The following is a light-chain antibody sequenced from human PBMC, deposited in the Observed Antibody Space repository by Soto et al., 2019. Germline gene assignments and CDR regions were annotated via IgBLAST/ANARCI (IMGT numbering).Light chain of an antibody. Sequence: DIQMTQSPATLSASVGDRVTITCRASQSISSWLAWYQQRPGKAPKLLIYDASNLETGVPSRFSGGGSGTDFTFPITSLQPEDIATYYCQQYANLPITFGQGTRLEI. CDR3: QQYANLPIT. J-gene: IGKJ5*01. V-gene: IGKV1-33*01. CDR1: QSISSW. CDR2: DAS.